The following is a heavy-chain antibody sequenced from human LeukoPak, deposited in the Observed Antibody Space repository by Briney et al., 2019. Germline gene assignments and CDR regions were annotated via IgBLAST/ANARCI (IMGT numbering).Heavy chain of an antibody. V-gene: IGHV3-11*06. CDR1: GFTVSSNY. CDR3: AKSSVLYDSSGYYHFDH. J-gene: IGHJ4*02. CDR2: ISTSTSYT. Sequence: GGSLRLSCAASGFTVSSNYMSWVRQAPGKGLEWVSYISTSTSYTNYADSVKGRFTTSRDNAKKSLYLQMNSLRAEDSAVYYCAKSSVLYDSSGYYHFDHWGQGTLVTVSS. D-gene: IGHD3-22*01.